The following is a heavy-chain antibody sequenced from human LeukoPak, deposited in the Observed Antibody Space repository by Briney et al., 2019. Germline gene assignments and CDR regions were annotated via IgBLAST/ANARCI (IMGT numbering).Heavy chain of an antibody. J-gene: IGHJ4*02. CDR2: ISGRGNDI. CDR3: GTRAGRTGSDD. Sequence: GRSLRLSCATSGFIFSGYYMSWIRQAPGKGLEWVSYISGRGNDISYADSVKGRFTISRDNAKGSLYLQMNSLRAADTAVYYCGTRAGRTGSDDWGQGTLVTVSS. D-gene: IGHD3/OR15-3a*01. V-gene: IGHV3-11*01. CDR1: GFIFSGYY.